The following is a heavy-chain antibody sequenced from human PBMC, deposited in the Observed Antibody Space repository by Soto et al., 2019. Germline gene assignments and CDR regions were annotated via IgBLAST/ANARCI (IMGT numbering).Heavy chain of an antibody. D-gene: IGHD6-19*01. CDR1: GFTFSSYS. J-gene: IGHJ6*03. CDR3: ARIRVWAVAGITSYYMDV. CDR2: ISSSSSTI. Sequence: GGSLRLSCAASGFTFSSYSMNWVRQAPGKGLEWVSYISSSSSTIYYADSVKGRFTISRDNAKNSLYLQMNSLRAEDTAVYYCARIRVWAVAGITSYYMDVWGKGTTVTVSS. V-gene: IGHV3-48*01.